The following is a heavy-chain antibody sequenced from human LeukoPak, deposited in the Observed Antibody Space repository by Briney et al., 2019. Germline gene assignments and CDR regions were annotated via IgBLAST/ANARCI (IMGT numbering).Heavy chain of an antibody. Sequence: GGSLRLSCAASGFTLRSYAMHWVRQAPGQGLEWMGIINPSGGSTSYAQKFQGRVTMTRDTSTSTVYMELRSLRSDDTAVYYCARAPIAAAGSAHWYWGQGTLVTVSS. V-gene: IGHV1-46*01. CDR3: ARAPIAAAGSAHWY. CDR1: GFTLRSYA. D-gene: IGHD6-13*01. J-gene: IGHJ4*02. CDR2: INPSGGST.